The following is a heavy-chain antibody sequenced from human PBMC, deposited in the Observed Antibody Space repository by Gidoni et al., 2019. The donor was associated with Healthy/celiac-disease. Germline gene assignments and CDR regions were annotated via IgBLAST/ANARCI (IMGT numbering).Heavy chain of an antibody. CDR3: AKATIVVVAATYFDY. CDR2: ISWNSGSI. J-gene: IGHJ4*02. V-gene: IGHV3-9*01. CDR1: GFTFDDYA. Sequence: EVQLVESGGGLVQPGRSLRPSCAASGFTFDDYAMHWVRQAPGKGLEWVSGISWNSGSIGYADSVKGRFTISRDNAKNSLYLQMNSLRAEDTALYYCAKATIVVVAATYFDYWGQGTLVTVSS. D-gene: IGHD2-15*01.